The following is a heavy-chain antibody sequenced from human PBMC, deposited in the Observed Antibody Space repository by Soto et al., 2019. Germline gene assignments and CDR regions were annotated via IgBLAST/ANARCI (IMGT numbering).Heavy chain of an antibody. CDR2: ISGSGGSR. D-gene: IGHD4-17*01. J-gene: IGHJ5*02. CDR1: RFTFSNYA. Sequence: EVQLLESGGGLVQPGGSLRLSCAASRFTFSNYAMSWVRQAPGKGLEWVSAISGSGGSRYYADSVKGRFTISRDNSKNTLYLQMNSLRAEDTAAYYCAKTVGHDRWGQGTLVTVSP. CDR3: AKTVGHDR. V-gene: IGHV3-23*01.